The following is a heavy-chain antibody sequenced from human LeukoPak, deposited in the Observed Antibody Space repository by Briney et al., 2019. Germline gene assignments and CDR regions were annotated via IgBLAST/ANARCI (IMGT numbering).Heavy chain of an antibody. V-gene: IGHV3-30*18. CDR3: AKGPVSGGRSPFDY. D-gene: IGHD1-26*01. J-gene: IGHJ4*02. CDR1: GFTFISYG. CDR2: ISYDESDK. Sequence: PGGSLRLSCAASGFTFISYGMHWVRQAPGKGLEWMASISYDESDKYYGDSVKGRFTISRDNSKNTLYLQMDSLRLEDTAVYYCAKGPVSGGRSPFDYWGQGTQVTVSS.